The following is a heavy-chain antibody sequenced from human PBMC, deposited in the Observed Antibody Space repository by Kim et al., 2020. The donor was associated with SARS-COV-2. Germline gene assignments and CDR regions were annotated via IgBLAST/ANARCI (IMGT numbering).Heavy chain of an antibody. D-gene: IGHD3-10*01. Sequence: SETLSLTCTVSGGSISSSSYYWGWIRQPPGKGLEWIGSIYYSGSTYYNPSLKSRVTISVDTSKNQFSLKLSSVTAADTAVYYCATGYGSGGPDYWGQGTLVTVSS. J-gene: IGHJ4*02. V-gene: IGHV4-39*01. CDR3: ATGYGSGGPDY. CDR2: IYYSGST. CDR1: GGSISSSSYY.